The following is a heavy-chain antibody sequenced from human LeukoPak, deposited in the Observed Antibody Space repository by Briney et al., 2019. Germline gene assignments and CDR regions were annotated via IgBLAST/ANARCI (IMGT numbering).Heavy chain of an antibody. CDR1: GGSISSYY. V-gene: IGHV4-59*01. Sequence: SETLSLTCTVSGGSISSYYWSWIRQPPGKGLEWIGYIYYSGSTNYNPSLKSRVTISVDTSKNQFSLKLSSVTAADTAVYYCARDRFSPFDPWSQGTLVTVSS. J-gene: IGHJ5*02. CDR2: IYYSGST. D-gene: IGHD3-10*01. CDR3: ARDRFSPFDP.